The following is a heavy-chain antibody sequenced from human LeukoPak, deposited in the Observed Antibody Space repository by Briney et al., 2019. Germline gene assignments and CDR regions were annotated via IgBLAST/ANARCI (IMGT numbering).Heavy chain of an antibody. V-gene: IGHV4-4*07. CDR1: AGSINNY. CDR2: FFTSVST. Sequence: SQTLSLTCTVSAGSINNYWSWIRQPAGKGLEWIGRFFTSVSTNYNPPLKSRITVSIDTAKNQFSLKLTSVTAADTGVYYCAKHFYCSGSSCPSHDGAFDIWGQGTMVTVSS. D-gene: IGHD2-2*01. CDR3: AKHFYCSGSSCPSHDGAFDI. J-gene: IGHJ3*02.